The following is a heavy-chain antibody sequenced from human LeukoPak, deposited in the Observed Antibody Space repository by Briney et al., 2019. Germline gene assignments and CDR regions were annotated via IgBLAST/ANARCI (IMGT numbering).Heavy chain of an antibody. V-gene: IGHV3-73*01. CDR2: IRSKANSYAT. J-gene: IGHJ4*02. D-gene: IGHD3-10*01. CDR1: GFTFSGSA. Sequence: GGSLRLSCAASGFTFSGSAMHWVRQTSGKGLEWVVRIRSKANSYATAYAASAIGSFTISRDDSKNTAYLEMNSLESEDTAVYYCARHAASGGSGVDYWGQGTLVTVSS. CDR3: ARHAASGGSGVDY.